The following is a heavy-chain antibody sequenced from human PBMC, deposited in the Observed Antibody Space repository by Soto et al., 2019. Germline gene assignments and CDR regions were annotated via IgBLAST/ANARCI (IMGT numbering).Heavy chain of an antibody. V-gene: IGHV1-69*01. Sequence: QVQLVQSGAEMQQPGASVRVSCKASGGTFSKYAFSWVRQAPGQGLEWLGGTIPMFGTPNYEQKFQGRVAISADESTATVYMELSSLRSEDTAAYFCARPLRDRNYYYGMAVWGQGTTVTVSS. CDR1: GGTFSKYA. CDR3: ARPLRDRNYYYGMAV. CDR2: TIPMFGTP. D-gene: IGHD4-17*01. J-gene: IGHJ6*02.